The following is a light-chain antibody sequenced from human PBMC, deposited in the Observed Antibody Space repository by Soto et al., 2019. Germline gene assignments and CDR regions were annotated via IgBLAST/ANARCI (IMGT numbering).Light chain of an antibody. CDR3: QQSYRTPYT. Sequence: DIQMTQSPSSVSASVGDRVTITCRASQSISKYLNWYQQKPGKAPSLLMYAVSSLQGGVPPRFSGSASGTNFSLTIAGLQREDFATYHCQQSYRTPYTFGQGTKLEIK. J-gene: IGKJ2*01. CDR1: QSISKY. V-gene: IGKV1-39*01. CDR2: AVS.